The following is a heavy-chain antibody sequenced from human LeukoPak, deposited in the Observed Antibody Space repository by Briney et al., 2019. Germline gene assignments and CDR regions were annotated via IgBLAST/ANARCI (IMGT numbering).Heavy chain of an antibody. J-gene: IGHJ4*02. CDR2: IYYSGST. D-gene: IGHD3-10*01. CDR1: GGSISSSSYY. Sequence: PSETLSLTCSVSGGSISSSSYYWGWIRQPPGKGLEWIGSIYYSGSTYYNPSLKSRVTISVDTSKNQFSLKLSPVTAADTAVYYCARQLWFGELSNDSFDYWGLGTLVTVSS. CDR3: ARQLWFGELSNDSFDY. V-gene: IGHV4-39*01.